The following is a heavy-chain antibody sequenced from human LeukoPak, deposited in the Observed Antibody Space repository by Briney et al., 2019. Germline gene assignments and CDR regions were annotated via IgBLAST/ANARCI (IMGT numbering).Heavy chain of an antibody. D-gene: IGHD2-15*01. V-gene: IGHV4-4*07. Sequence: PSETLSLTCTVSGGSISSYYWSWIRQPAGKGLEWIGRIYTSGSTGYNPSLKSRVTISVDTSKNQFSLKLSSVTAADTAVYYCARGHNYCSGGSCYAPDDAFDIWGQGTMVTVSS. CDR2: IYTSGST. CDR3: ARGHNYCSGGSCYAPDDAFDI. J-gene: IGHJ3*02. CDR1: GGSISSYY.